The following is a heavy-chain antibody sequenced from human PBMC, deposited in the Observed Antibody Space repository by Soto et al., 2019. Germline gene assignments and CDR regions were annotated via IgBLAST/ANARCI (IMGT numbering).Heavy chain of an antibody. CDR3: ARDGGHPGNYYYASDL. CDR1: RFTFSSYA. D-gene: IGHD1-26*01. J-gene: IGHJ3*01. CDR2: ISPDGSDT. V-gene: IGHV3-30*04. Sequence: PGGSLRLSCAGSRFTFSSYAMHWVRQAPGKGLEWVSVISPDGSDTFYAESVKGRFTISRDNSKNTMYVQMNSLRPEDTAIYYCARDGGHPGNYYYASDLWGQGTMVTVSS.